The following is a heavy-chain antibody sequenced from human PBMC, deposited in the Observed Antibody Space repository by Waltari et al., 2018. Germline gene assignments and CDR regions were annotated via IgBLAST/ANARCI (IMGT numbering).Heavy chain of an antibody. J-gene: IGHJ5*02. CDR1: GFTFSSYS. Sequence: EVQLVESGGGLVKPGGSLRLSCAASGFTFSSYSMNWVRQAPGEGLEGVSSSSSSSSYVYYADSVKGRFTISRDNAKNSLYLQMNSLRAEDTAVYYCAGEGHSGSYFNSWGQGTLVTVSS. CDR3: AGEGHSGSYFNS. CDR2: SSSSSSYV. V-gene: IGHV3-21*01. D-gene: IGHD1-26*01.